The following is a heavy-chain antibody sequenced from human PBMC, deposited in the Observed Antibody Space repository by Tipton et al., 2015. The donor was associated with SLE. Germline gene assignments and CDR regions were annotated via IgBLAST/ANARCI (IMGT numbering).Heavy chain of an antibody. D-gene: IGHD6-19*01. Sequence: LRLSCAVYGGSFSGYYWSWIRQPPGKGLEWIGEINHSGSTNYNPSLKSRVTISVDTSKNQFSLKLSSVTAADTAVYYCARGIAVAGPFDYWGQGTLVTFSS. CDR2: INHSGST. CDR1: GGSFSGYY. CDR3: ARGIAVAGPFDY. V-gene: IGHV4-34*01. J-gene: IGHJ4*02.